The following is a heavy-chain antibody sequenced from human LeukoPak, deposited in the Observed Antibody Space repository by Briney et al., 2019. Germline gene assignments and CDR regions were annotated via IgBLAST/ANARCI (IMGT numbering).Heavy chain of an antibody. CDR1: GFTFSTYA. J-gene: IGHJ3*02. Sequence: GGSLRLSCAASGFTFSTYAMSWVRQAPGKGLERVAAISGGIMINTYYTDSVKGRFTISRDNSKNTLYLQMNSVRDDDTAVYYCAKDPVVGAPHVFDIWGQGTMVTVSS. V-gene: IGHV3-23*01. CDR3: AKDPVVGAPHVFDI. D-gene: IGHD3-16*02. CDR2: ISGGIMINT.